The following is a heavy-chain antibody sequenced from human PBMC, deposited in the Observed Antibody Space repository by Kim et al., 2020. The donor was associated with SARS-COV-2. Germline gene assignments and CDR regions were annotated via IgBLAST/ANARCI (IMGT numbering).Heavy chain of an antibody. CDR2: IIPIFGTA. V-gene: IGHV1-69*13. CDR3: AREGSSGWAPGDY. D-gene: IGHD6-19*01. J-gene: IGHJ4*02. CDR1: GGTFSSYA. Sequence: SVKVSCKASGGTFSSYAISWVRQAPGQGLEWMGGIIPIFGTANYAQKFQGRVTITADESTSTAYMELSSLRSEDTAVYYCAREGSSGWAPGDYWGQGTLVTVSS.